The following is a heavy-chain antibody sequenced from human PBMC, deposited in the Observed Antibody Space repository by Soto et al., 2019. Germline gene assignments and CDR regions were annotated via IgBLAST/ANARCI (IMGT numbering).Heavy chain of an antibody. CDR1: GYSFTSYD. J-gene: IGHJ4*02. CDR2: MNPNSGNT. Sequence: ASVKVSCKASGYSFTSYDINWVRQATGQGLEWMGWMNPNSGNTGYAQKFQGRVTMTRNTSISTAYMELSSLRSEDTAVYYCARERGASSPFDYWGQGTLVTVSS. D-gene: IGHD6-19*01. CDR3: ARERGASSPFDY. V-gene: IGHV1-8*01.